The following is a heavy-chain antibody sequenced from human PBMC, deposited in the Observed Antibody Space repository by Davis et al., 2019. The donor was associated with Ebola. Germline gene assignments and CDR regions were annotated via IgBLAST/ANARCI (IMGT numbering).Heavy chain of an antibody. CDR3: ARDRRFLEQGYFDY. J-gene: IGHJ4*02. D-gene: IGHD3-3*01. CDR1: GFTFSSYW. V-gene: IGHV3-7*01. Sequence: GESLKISCAASGFTFSSYWMSWVRQAPGKGLEWVANIKQDGSEKYYVDSVKGRFTIPRDNAKNSLYLQMNSLRAEDTAVYYCARDRRFLEQGYFDYWGQGTLVTVSS. CDR2: IKQDGSEK.